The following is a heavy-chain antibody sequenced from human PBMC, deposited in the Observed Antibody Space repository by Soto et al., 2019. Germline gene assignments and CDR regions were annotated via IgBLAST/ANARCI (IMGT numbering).Heavy chain of an antibody. D-gene: IGHD4-17*01. V-gene: IGHV4-59*01. CDR2: VYYSGNT. CDR1: GGSLSSYY. Sequence: QVQLQESGPGLVKPAETLSLTCTVSGGSLSSYYWTWIRQPPGKGLEWIGNVYYSGNTNYNPSLNRRAPISVAPSKTPFSLKLGSVTASDTAVYYCANLPSSDYAGIFDPWGHGTLVTLSS. J-gene: IGHJ5*02. CDR3: ANLPSSDYAGIFDP.